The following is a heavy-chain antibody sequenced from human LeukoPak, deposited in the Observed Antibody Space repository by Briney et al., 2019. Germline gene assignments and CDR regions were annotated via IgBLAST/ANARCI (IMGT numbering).Heavy chain of an antibody. D-gene: IGHD1-26*01. J-gene: IGHJ6*02. Sequence: PGGSLRLSCAASGFTFSSYSMNWVRQAPGKGLEWVSSISTTGAYIFYADSVKGRFTISRDNAKNSLYQQINSLRAEDTAVYYCARASGYYYYYGMDVWGQGTTVTVSS. CDR2: ISTTGAYI. CDR1: GFTFSSYS. CDR3: ARASGYYYYYGMDV. V-gene: IGHV3-21*01.